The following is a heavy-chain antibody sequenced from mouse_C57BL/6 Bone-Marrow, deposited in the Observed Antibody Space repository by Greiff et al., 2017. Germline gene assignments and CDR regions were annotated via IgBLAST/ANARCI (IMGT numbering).Heavy chain of an antibody. CDR1: DSEVFPIAY. CDR3: ARRGVRPYWYFDV. CDR2: ILPSIGRT. J-gene: IGHJ1*03. Sequence: VKLQESGSELRSPGSSVKLSCKDFDSEVFPIAYMSWVRQKPGHGFEWIGGILPSIGRTIYGEKFEDKATLDADTLSNTAYLELNSLTSEDSAIYYCARRGVRPYWYFDVWGTGTTVTVSS. V-gene: IGHV15-2*01.